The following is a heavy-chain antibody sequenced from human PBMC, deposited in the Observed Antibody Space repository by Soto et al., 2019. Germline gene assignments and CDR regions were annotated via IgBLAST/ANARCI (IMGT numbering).Heavy chain of an antibody. Sequence: QITLKESGPALVKPTQTLTLTCTFSGFSLSTTTVGVGWIRQPPGKALEWLALIYWDDDKRYSPSLKRRLTITKDTSKNQVVLTMTNMDPVDTATYYCAHKSLAGLWFDYWGQGILVTVSS. CDR1: GFSLSTTTVG. CDR2: IYWDDDK. CDR3: AHKSLAGLWFDY. J-gene: IGHJ4*02. V-gene: IGHV2-5*02.